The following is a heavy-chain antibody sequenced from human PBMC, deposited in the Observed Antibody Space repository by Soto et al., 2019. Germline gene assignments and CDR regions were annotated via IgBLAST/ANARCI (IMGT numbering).Heavy chain of an antibody. CDR2: ISHDGRNN. J-gene: IGHJ3*02. D-gene: IGHD2-15*01. Sequence: GGSLRLSCAASGVSLSSHAMHWVRQAPGKGLEWVAVISHDGRNNYYADSVKGRFSISRDNSKSTLSLQMNSLRAEDTAVYYCAIDRDEHGGTSDAFDMWGQGT. CDR1: GVSLSSHA. CDR3: AIDRDEHGGTSDAFDM. V-gene: IGHV3-30*03.